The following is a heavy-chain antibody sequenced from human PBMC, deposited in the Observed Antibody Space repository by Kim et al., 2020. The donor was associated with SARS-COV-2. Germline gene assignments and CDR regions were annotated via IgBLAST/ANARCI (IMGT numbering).Heavy chain of an antibody. CDR3: ARCKYSGSYSNWFDP. V-gene: IGHV1-3*01. Sequence: SVKVSCKASGYTFTSYAMHWVRQAPGQRLEWMGWINAGNGNTKYSQKFQGRVTITRDTSASTAYMELSSLRSEDTAVYYCARCKYSGSYSNWFDPWGQGTLVTVSS. CDR2: INAGNGNT. J-gene: IGHJ5*02. CDR1: GYTFTSYA. D-gene: IGHD1-26*01.